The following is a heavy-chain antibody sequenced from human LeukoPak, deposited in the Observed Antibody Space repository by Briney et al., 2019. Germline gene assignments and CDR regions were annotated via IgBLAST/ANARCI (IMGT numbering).Heavy chain of an antibody. CDR2: IYYSGST. Sequence: PSETLSLTCTVSGGSISNSIHYWGWIRQPPGKGLEWIGNIYYSGSTYYNPSLKSRVTISVDTSKNQFSLKLSSVTAADTAVYYCAKYSSGHLYWGQGTLVTVSS. J-gene: IGHJ4*02. V-gene: IGHV4-39*07. CDR1: GGSISNSIHY. CDR3: AKYSSGHLY. D-gene: IGHD6-19*01.